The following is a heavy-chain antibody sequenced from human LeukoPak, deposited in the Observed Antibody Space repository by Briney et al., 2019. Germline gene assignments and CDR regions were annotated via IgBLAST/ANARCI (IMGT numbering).Heavy chain of an antibody. D-gene: IGHD3-22*01. CDR3: AREGQDYDSSGYPIDY. J-gene: IGHJ4*02. V-gene: IGHV4-59*12. Sequence: SETLSLTCTVSGGSISSYYWSWIRQPPGKGLEWIGYIYYSGSVNYNPSLKSRVTISVDTSKNQFSLKLSSVTAADTAVYYCAREGQDYDSSGYPIDYWGQGTLVTVSS. CDR1: GGSISSYY. CDR2: IYYSGSV.